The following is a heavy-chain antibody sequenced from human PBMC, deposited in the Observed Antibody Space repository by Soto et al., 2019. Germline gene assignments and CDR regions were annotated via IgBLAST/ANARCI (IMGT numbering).Heavy chain of an antibody. D-gene: IGHD3-22*01. CDR3: ARHVMSFCYYDSSGYYPNWFDP. CDR1: GGFIRSSSHY. J-gene: IGHJ5*02. Sequence: SETLCLTWTVSGGFIRSSSHYGGWIRHPPGKGLEWIGSIYYSGSTYYNPSLKSRVTISVDTSKNQFSLNLSSVTAADTAVYYCARHVMSFCYYDSSGYYPNWFDPWGQRTLVTVSS. CDR2: IYYSGST. V-gene: IGHV4-39*01.